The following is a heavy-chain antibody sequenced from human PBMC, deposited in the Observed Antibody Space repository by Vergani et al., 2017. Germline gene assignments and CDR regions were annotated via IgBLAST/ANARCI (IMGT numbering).Heavy chain of an antibody. Sequence: LVESGGGLVQPGGSLRLSCAASSFSVSSHYMTWVRQAPGKGLEWVSTINIGGRTSYADSVKGRLTLTSDDSKNTLHLQMNSLRPEDTAVYYCARGMTTETTDLDGFDIWGQGTMVSVSS. CDR3: ARGMTTETTDLDGFDI. J-gene: IGHJ3*02. CDR1: SFSVSSHY. V-gene: IGHV3-66*02. CDR2: INIGGRT. D-gene: IGHD4-17*01.